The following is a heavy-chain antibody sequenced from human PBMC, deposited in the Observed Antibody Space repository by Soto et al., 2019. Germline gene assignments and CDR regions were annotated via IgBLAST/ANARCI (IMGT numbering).Heavy chain of an antibody. CDR3: ATRGAYCSGGRCFPYYMDV. J-gene: IGHJ6*03. CDR1: GFTFSSYS. D-gene: IGHD2-15*01. Sequence: EVQLVESGGGLVQPGGSLRLSCAASGFTFSSYSMNWVRQAPGKGLEWVSYISSSSSTIYYADSVKGRFTISRDNAKNSRHLQMNSLRAEDTAVYYCATRGAYCSGGRCFPYYMDVWGKGTTVTVAS. V-gene: IGHV3-48*01. CDR2: ISSSSSTI.